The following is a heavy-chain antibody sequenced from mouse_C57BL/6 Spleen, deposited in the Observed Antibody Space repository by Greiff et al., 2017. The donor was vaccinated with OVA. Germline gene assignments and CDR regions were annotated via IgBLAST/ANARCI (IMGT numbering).Heavy chain of an antibody. CDR3: ARSGTTVVPYAMDY. V-gene: IGHV1-80*01. Sequence: QVQLKQSGAELVKPGASVKISCKASGYAFSSYWMNWVKQRPGKGLEWIGQIYPGDGDTNYNGKFKGKATLTADKSSSTAYMQLSSLTSEDSAVYFCARSGTTVVPYAMDYWGQGTSVTVSS. CDR2: IYPGDGDT. J-gene: IGHJ4*01. D-gene: IGHD1-1*01. CDR1: GYAFSSYW.